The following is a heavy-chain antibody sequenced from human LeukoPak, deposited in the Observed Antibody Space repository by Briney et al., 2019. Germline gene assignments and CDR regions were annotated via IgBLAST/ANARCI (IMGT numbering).Heavy chain of an antibody. CDR1: GSSFTSYW. CDR3: ARSTSPYYSADF. CDR2: IYPGDSET. V-gene: IGHV5-51*01. Sequence: MHGESLEISCQGSGSSFTSYWIAWVRQLSGKGLEWMGIIYPGDSETRYSPSFQGQVTISVDKSINTAYLQWSSLRASDTAMYYCARSTSPYYSADFWGQGTLVAVSS. D-gene: IGHD3-22*01. J-gene: IGHJ4*02.